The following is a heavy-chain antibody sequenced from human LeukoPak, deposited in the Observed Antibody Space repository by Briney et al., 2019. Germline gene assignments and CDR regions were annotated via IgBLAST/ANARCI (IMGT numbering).Heavy chain of an antibody. CDR1: GGSFSDYY. Sequence: PSETLSLTCAVYGGSFSDYYWSWIRQPPGKGLEWIGEINHSGSTNYNPSLKSRVTISVDTSKNQFSLKLSSVTAADTAVYYCARGLSIAARRDAGRYFDYWGQGTLVTVSS. CDR2: INHSGST. J-gene: IGHJ4*02. V-gene: IGHV4-34*01. D-gene: IGHD6-6*01. CDR3: ARGLSIAARRDAGRYFDY.